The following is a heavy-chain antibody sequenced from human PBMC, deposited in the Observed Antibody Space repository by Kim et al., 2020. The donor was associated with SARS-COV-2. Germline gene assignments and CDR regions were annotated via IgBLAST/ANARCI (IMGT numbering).Heavy chain of an antibody. D-gene: IGHD2-2*02. CDR2: ISYDGSNK. Sequence: GGSLRLSCAASGFTFSSYGMHWVRQAPGKGLEWVAVISYDGSNKYYADSVKGRFTISRDNSKNTLYLQMNSLRAEDTAVYYCAKDRVPAAILGVRAFDI. CDR1: GFTFSSYG. J-gene: IGHJ3*02. V-gene: IGHV3-30*18. CDR3: AKDRVPAAILGVRAFDI.